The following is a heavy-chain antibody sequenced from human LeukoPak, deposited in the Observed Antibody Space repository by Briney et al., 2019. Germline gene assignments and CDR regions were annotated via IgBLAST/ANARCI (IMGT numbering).Heavy chain of an antibody. CDR3: ARSFSGTLFNFDY. D-gene: IGHD1-26*01. V-gene: IGHV4-59*01. CDR2: IYYSGNT. J-gene: IGHJ4*02. Sequence: SETLSLTCTVSGGSITGYYWNWIRQPPGKGLEWIGYIYYSGNTDYNPSLKSRLTISVDTSKNQFSLNLNSVTAADTAVYYCARSFSGTLFNFDYWGQGSLVTVSS. CDR1: GGSITGYY.